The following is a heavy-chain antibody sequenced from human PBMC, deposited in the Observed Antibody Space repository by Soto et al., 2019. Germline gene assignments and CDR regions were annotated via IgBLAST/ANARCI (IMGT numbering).Heavy chain of an antibody. Sequence: GESLKISCKVSGYTFTSYGISWVRQAPGQGLEWMGWISAYNGNTNYAQKLQGRVTMTTDTSTSTAYMELRSLRSDDAAVYYCARAPRYYDILTGPVVGSFDYWGQGTLVTVSS. D-gene: IGHD3-9*01. V-gene: IGHV1-18*01. J-gene: IGHJ4*02. CDR1: GYTFTSYG. CDR2: ISAYNGNT. CDR3: ARAPRYYDILTGPVVGSFDY.